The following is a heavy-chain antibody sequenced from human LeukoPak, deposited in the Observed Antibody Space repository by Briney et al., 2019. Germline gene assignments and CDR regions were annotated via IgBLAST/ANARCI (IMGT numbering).Heavy chain of an antibody. Sequence: PSETLSLTCTVSGGSISSSSYYWGWIRQPPGKGLEWIGSIYYGGSTYYNPSLKSRVTISVDTSKNQFSLKLSSVTAADTAVYYCARGRFAHYYYDSSGQSPGYAFDIWGQGTMVTVSS. J-gene: IGHJ3*02. V-gene: IGHV4-39*01. D-gene: IGHD3-22*01. CDR3: ARGRFAHYYYDSSGQSPGYAFDI. CDR2: IYYGGST. CDR1: GGSISSSSYY.